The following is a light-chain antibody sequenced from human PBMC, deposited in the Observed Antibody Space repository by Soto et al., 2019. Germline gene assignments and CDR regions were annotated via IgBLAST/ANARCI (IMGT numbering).Light chain of an antibody. CDR2: GAS. J-gene: IGKJ1*01. CDR1: QSISAF. Sequence: EIVMTQSTATLSLSPGERVTLSCRPSQSISAFLAWYQQKPGRAPRLLINGASTRATGVPARFSGSGSGTDFTLSISSLQSEDFAIYFCQQYYQWPGTFGQGTKLHI. V-gene: IGKV3-15*01. CDR3: QQYYQWPGT.